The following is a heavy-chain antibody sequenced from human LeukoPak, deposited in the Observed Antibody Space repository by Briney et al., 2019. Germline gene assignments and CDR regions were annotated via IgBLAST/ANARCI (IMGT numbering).Heavy chain of an antibody. V-gene: IGHV4-59*11. J-gene: IGHJ6*03. D-gene: IGHD4-11*01. Sequence: PSETLSLTCTVSGGSISSHYWSWIRQPPGKGLEWIGYIYYSGSTNYNPSLKSRVTISVDTSKNQFSLKLSSVTAADTAVYYCAREVTTGYYFYYMDVWGKGTTVTVSS. CDR1: GGSISSHY. CDR3: AREVTTGYYFYYMDV. CDR2: IYYSGST.